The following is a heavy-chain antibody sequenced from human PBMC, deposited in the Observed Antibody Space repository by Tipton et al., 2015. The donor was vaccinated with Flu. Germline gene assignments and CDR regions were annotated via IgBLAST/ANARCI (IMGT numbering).Heavy chain of an antibody. Sequence: TLSLTCAVYGGSFSGYYWSWIRQPPGKGLEWIGEINHSGSTNYNPSLKSRVTISVDTSKNQFSLKLSSVTAADTAVYYCARGAGGNSSHYYGMDVWGQGTTVTVSS. J-gene: IGHJ6*02. CDR3: ARGAGGNSSHYYGMDV. V-gene: IGHV4-34*01. D-gene: IGHD6-6*01. CDR1: GGSFSGYY. CDR2: INHSGST.